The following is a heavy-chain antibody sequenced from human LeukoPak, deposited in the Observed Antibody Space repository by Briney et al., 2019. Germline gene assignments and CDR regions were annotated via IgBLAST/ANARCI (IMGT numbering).Heavy chain of an antibody. CDR2: IWYDGSNK. J-gene: IGHJ4*02. D-gene: IGHD1-26*01. CDR1: GFTFSSYD. V-gene: IGHV3-33*08. CDR3: ARDRVGGLGGMGY. Sequence: GGSLRLSCAASGFTFSSYDMHWVRQAPGEGLEWVAVIWYDGSNKYYADSVKGRFTISRDNSKNTLYLQMNSLRAEDTAVYYCARDRVGGLGGMGYWGQGTLVTVSS.